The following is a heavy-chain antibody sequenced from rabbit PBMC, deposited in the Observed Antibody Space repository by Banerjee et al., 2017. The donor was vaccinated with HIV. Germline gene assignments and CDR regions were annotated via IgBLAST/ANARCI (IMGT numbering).Heavy chain of an antibody. CDR2: INVVTGKA. Sequence: QEQLEESGGGLVKPGGSLTLTCKASGFSFSDKAVMCWVRQAPGKGLEWIACINVVTGKALYASWAKGRFTISKTSSTTVTLQMTSLTAADTATYFCARETSSGWGVVLYYFNLWGPGTLVTVS. CDR1: GFSFSDKAV. J-gene: IGHJ4*01. CDR3: ARETSSGWGVVLYYFNL. V-gene: IGHV1S45*01. D-gene: IGHD4-1*01.